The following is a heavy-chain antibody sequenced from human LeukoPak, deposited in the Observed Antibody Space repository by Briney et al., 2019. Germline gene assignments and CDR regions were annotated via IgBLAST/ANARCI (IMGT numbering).Heavy chain of an antibody. CDR3: ARQAYYYDSSGYYYGENDAFDI. Sequence: SETLSLTCAVSRYSISSGYYWGWIRQPPGKGLEWIGSTHHSGRTYYNPSLKSRVTISVDTSKNQFSLKLSSVTAADTAVYYCARQAYYYDSSGYYYGENDAFDIWGQGTMVTVSS. V-gene: IGHV4-38-2*01. CDR1: RYSISSGYY. J-gene: IGHJ3*02. D-gene: IGHD3-22*01. CDR2: THHSGRT.